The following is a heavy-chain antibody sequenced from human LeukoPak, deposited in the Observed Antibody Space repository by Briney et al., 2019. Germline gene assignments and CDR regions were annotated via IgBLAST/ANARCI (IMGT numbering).Heavy chain of an antibody. CDR3: ASPYYDYVWGSYRPFDY. CDR2: ISSSGSTI. CDR1: GFTFSNYW. D-gene: IGHD3-16*02. Sequence: PGGSLRLSCAASGFTFSNYWMNWVRQAPGKGLEWVSYISSSGSTIYYADSVKGRFTISRDNAKNSLYLQMNSLRAEDTAVYYCASPYYDYVWGSYRPFDYWGQGTLVTVSS. J-gene: IGHJ4*02. V-gene: IGHV3-48*04.